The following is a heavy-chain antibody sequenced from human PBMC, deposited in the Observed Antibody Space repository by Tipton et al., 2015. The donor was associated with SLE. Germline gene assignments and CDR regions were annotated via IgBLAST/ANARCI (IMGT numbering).Heavy chain of an antibody. CDR1: GGSFSGYY. CDR2: IYYSGST. J-gene: IGHJ1*01. V-gene: IGHV4-34*01. CDR3: ARGGDEYFQH. Sequence: LRLSCAVYGGSFSGYYWSWIRQPPGKGLEWIGSIYYSGSTYYNPSLKSRVTISVDTSKNQFSLKLSSVTAADTAVYYCARGGDEYFQHWGQGTLVTVSS.